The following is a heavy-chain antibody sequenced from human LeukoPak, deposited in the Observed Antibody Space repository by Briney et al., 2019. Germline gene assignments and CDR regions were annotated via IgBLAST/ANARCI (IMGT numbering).Heavy chain of an antibody. Sequence: PGGSLRLSCAASGFTFSSYAMSWVRQAPGKGLGWVSAISGSGGSTYYADSVKGRFTISRDNSKNTLYLQMNSLRAEDTAVYYCAEGGYCSSTSCYTSWFDPWGQGTLVTVSS. CDR1: GFTFSSYA. J-gene: IGHJ5*02. V-gene: IGHV3-23*01. D-gene: IGHD2-2*02. CDR2: ISGSGGST. CDR3: AEGGYCSSTSCYTSWFDP.